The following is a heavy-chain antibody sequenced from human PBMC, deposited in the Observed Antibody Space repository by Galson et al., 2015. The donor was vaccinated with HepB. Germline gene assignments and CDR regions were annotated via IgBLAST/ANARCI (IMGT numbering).Heavy chain of an antibody. J-gene: IGHJ6*02. Sequence: SVKVSCKVYGNRRSEFSIHWVRQAPGKGLEWMGSFDSEDSEPVYAQKFQGRFFMTQDTSSDTGYMELNSLTFEDTAVYYCATYPPGTTVWYYALDVWGQGTTVTVS. CDR3: ATYPPGTTVWYYALDV. CDR1: GNRRSEFS. CDR2: FDSEDSEP. D-gene: IGHD1-1*01. V-gene: IGHV1-24*01.